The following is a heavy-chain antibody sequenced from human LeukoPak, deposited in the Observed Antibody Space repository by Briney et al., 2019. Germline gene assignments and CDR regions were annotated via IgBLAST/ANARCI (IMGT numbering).Heavy chain of an antibody. CDR2: IRYDGGNK. J-gene: IGHJ6*03. V-gene: IGHV3-30*02. CDR3: AKAKLDYYYYYMDV. Sequence: HPGGSLRLSCAASGFTFSSYGMHWVRQAPGKGLEWVAFIRYDGGNKYYADSVKGRFTISRDNSKNTLYLQMNSLRAEDTAVYYCAKAKLDYYYYYMDVWGKGTTVTISS. CDR1: GFTFSSYG.